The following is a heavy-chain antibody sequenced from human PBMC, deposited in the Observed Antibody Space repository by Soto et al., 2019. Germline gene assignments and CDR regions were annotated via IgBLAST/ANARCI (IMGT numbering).Heavy chain of an antibody. CDR3: ARHHDS. V-gene: IGHV4-59*08. J-gene: IGHJ4*02. CDR1: GGSISSYY. Sequence: SETLSLTCTVSGGSISSYYWSWIRQPPGKGLEWIGYIYYSGNTNYNPSLKSRVTISVDTSKNQFSLKLSSVTAADTAVYYCARHHDSWGQGTLVTVSS. CDR2: IYYSGNT.